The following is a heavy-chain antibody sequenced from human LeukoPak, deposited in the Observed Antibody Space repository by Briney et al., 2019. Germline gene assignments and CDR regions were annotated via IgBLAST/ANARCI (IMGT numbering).Heavy chain of an antibody. D-gene: IGHD3-3*01. CDR3: ARGGATIFGVVIRGTNWFDP. CDR1: GFTVSSNY. CDR2: IYSGGST. J-gene: IGHJ5*02. Sequence: GGSLRLSCAASGFTVSSNYMSWVRQAPGKGLEWVSVIYSGGSTYYADSVKGRFTISRDNSKNTLYLQMNSLRAEDTAVYYCARGGATIFGVVIRGTNWFDPWGQGTLVTVSS. V-gene: IGHV3-53*01.